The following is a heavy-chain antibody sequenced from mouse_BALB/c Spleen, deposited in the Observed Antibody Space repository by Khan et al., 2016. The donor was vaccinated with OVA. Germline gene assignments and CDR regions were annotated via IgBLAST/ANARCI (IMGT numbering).Heavy chain of an antibody. CDR3: AQSGNGNPFAS. D-gene: IGHD2-1*01. CDR1: GYTFTSYY. V-gene: IGHV1S81*02. CDR2: INPNNGAS. J-gene: IGHJ3*01. Sequence: QVRLQQSGAELVKPGASVKISCKASGYTFTSYYLYWVKQRPGQGLEWIGGINPNNGASHFNEKFKNKATLTVDSSSSTAYMQLNSLSSEDSAVYSTAQSGNGNPFASWGQGTLVTVSA.